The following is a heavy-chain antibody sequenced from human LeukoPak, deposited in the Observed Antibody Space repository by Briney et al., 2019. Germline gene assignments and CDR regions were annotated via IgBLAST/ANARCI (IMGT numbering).Heavy chain of an antibody. CDR2: ISDDSYRT. Sequence: GGSLRLSCIASGFNFGGYYMGRIRQAPGKGLEWVSYISDDSYRTPYGDSVKGRFTISRDNAKNSLYLQMDNLGVEDTAVYYCARARGLGIGAHFDYWGQGTLVTVSS. D-gene: IGHD4-17*01. CDR1: GFNFGGYY. CDR3: ARARGLGIGAHFDY. V-gene: IGHV3-11*01. J-gene: IGHJ4*02.